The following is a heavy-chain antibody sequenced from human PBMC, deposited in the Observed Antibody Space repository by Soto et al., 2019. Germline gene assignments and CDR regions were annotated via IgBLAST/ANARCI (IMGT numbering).Heavy chain of an antibody. CDR1: GGTFSSYA. CDR3: ARVKYYDFWSGYRGSHKGNYYYYGMDV. Sequence: QVQLVQSGAEVKKPGSSVKVSCKASGGTFSSYAISWVRQAPGQGLEWMGGMIPIFGTSNYAQKFQGRVTLTADESTSTAYMELSSLRSEDMAVYYCARVKYYDFWSGYRGSHKGNYYYYGMDVWGQGTTVTVSS. CDR2: MIPIFGTS. V-gene: IGHV1-69*01. D-gene: IGHD3-3*01. J-gene: IGHJ6*02.